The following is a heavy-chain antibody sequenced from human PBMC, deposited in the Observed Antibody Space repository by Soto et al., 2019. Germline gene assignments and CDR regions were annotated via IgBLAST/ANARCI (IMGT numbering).Heavy chain of an antibody. CDR3: ARTWELIKFDY. D-gene: IGHD1-26*01. CDR1: GGSIRGSSYS. J-gene: IGHJ4*02. Sequence: SETLSLTCAVSGGSIRGSSYSGSWIRQPPGKGLEWIGYIYDTGSTYYNPSLKSRVTISVDTSKNQFSLNVNSVTAADTAVYYCARTWELIKFDYWGQGTRVTVSS. CDR2: IYDTGST. V-gene: IGHV4-30-2*01.